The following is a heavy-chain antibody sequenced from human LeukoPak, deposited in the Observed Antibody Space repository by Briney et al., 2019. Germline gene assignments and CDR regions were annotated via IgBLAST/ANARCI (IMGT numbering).Heavy chain of an antibody. Sequence: GGSLRLSCAASGFTFSSYWMSWVRQAPGKGLEGVANIKQDGSEKYYVDSVKGRFTISRDNAKNSLYLQMNSLRAEDTAVYYCARGYGSGSYYVGGPTCFDYWGQGTLVTVSS. CDR1: GFTFSSYW. CDR3: ARGYGSGSYYVGGPTCFDY. V-gene: IGHV3-7*04. J-gene: IGHJ4*02. CDR2: IKQDGSEK. D-gene: IGHD3-10*01.